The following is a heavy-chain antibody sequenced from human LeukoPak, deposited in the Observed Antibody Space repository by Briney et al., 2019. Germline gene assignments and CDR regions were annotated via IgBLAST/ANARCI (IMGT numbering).Heavy chain of an antibody. D-gene: IGHD6-6*01. Sequence: PSQTLSLTCTVSGGSISSGSCYWSWIRQPAGKGLEWIGRIYTSGSTNYNPSLKSRVTISVDTSKNQFSLKLSSVTAADTAVYYCASSSDAFDIWGQGTMVTVSS. V-gene: IGHV4-61*02. CDR2: IYTSGST. J-gene: IGHJ3*02. CDR3: ASSSDAFDI. CDR1: GGSISSGSCY.